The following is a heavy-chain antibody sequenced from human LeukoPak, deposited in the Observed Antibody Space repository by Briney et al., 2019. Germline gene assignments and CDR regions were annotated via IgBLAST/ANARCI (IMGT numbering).Heavy chain of an antibody. CDR1: GGSISSYY. J-gene: IGHJ5*02. CDR3: ARAYSSSWYFNWFDP. Sequence: SETLSLTCTVSGGSISSYYWSWIRQPPGKGLEWIGYIYYSGSTNYNPSLKSRVTISVDTSKNQFSLKLSSVTAADTAVYYCARAYSSSWYFNWFDPWGQGTLVTVSS. V-gene: IGHV4-59*08. CDR2: IYYSGST. D-gene: IGHD6-13*01.